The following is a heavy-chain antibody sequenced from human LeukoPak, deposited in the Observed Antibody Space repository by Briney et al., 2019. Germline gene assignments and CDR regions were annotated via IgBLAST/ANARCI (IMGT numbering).Heavy chain of an antibody. CDR1: RYTLTSYV. CDR3: PRGGAMAYYYYYGMDV. J-gene: IGHJ6*02. CDR2: MNPNRGNT. V-gene: IGHV1-8*01. Sequence: ASVKVSCKPSRYTLTSYVINWVRPATGQGLEWMGWMNPNRGNTGYAQKFQGRVTMTRNTSISTAYMELSSLRSEDTAVYYCPRGGAMAYYYYYGMDVWGQGGTVTDCS. D-gene: IGHD2-2*01.